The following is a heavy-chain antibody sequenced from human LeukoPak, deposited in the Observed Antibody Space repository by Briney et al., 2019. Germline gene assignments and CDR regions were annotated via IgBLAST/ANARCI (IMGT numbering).Heavy chain of an antibody. V-gene: IGHV1-18*01. D-gene: IGHD5-24*01. CDR2: ISAYNGNT. Sequence: EASVKVYCKASGYTFTSYGISWVRQAPGQGLEWMGWISAYNGNTNYAQKLQGRVTMTTDTSTSTAYMELRSLRSDDTAVYYCARAVEDPYYYYYYMDVWGKGTTVTISS. CDR3: ARAVEDPYYYYYYMDV. J-gene: IGHJ6*03. CDR1: GYTFTSYG.